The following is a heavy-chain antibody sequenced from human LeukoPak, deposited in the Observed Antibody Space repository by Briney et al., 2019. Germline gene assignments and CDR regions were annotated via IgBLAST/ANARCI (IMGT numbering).Heavy chain of an antibody. CDR1: GGSISSYY. CDR2: IYYSGST. CDR3: AREPARLRYMDV. J-gene: IGHJ6*03. V-gene: IGHV4-59*01. D-gene: IGHD2-2*01. Sequence: SETLSLTCTVSGGSISSYYWSWIRQPPGKGLEWVGYIYYSGSTNYNPSLKSRVTISVDTSKNQFSLKLSSVTAADTAVYYCAREPARLRYMDVWGKGTTVTVSS.